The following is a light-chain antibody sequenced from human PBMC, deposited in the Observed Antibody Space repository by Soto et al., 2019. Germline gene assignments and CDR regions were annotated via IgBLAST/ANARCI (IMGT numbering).Light chain of an antibody. CDR2: ENN. CDR3: GTWDSSLSAGFYV. V-gene: IGLV1-51*02. J-gene: IGLJ1*01. CDR1: SSNIGNNY. Sequence: QSVLTQPPSVSAAPGQKVTISCSGSSSNIGNNYVSWYQQLPGTAPKLLIYENNKRPSGIPDRFSGSKSGTSATLGITGLQTGDEADYYCGTWDSSLSAGFYVFGPGTKVTVL.